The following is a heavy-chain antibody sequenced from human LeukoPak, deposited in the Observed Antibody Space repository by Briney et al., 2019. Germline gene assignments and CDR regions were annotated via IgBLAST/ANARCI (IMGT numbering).Heavy chain of an antibody. Sequence: QTGGSLRLSCAASGFTFSSYWMSWVRQAPGKGLEWVANIKQDGSEKYYVDSVKGRFTISRDNAKNSLYLQMNSLRAEDTAVYYCARVNSEQQLAPHFDYWGQGTLVTVSS. CDR2: IKQDGSEK. V-gene: IGHV3-7*01. CDR3: ARVNSEQQLAPHFDY. CDR1: GFTFSSYW. D-gene: IGHD6-13*01. J-gene: IGHJ4*02.